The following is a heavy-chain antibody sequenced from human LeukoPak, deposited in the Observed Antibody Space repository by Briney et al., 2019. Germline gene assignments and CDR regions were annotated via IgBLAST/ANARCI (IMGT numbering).Heavy chain of an antibody. J-gene: IGHJ4*02. CDR1: GFTFTAYL. V-gene: IGHV3-30-3*01. D-gene: IGHD3-22*01. CDR2: MSSDGNAM. Sequence: PGRSLRLSCAASGFTFTAYLIHWVRQAPGKGLERVAVMSSDGNAMFYADSVKGRFTISRDSSKNTLYLQMNSLRAEDTAVYYCVRESEYYFDHSASFDYWGQGTLVTVSS. CDR3: VRESEYYFDHSASFDY.